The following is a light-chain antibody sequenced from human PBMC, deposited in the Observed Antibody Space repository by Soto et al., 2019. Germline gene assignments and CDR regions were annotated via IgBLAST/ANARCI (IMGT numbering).Light chain of an antibody. CDR3: QQYIRWPLT. J-gene: IGKJ4*01. CDR1: QSVSSN. V-gene: IGKV3-15*01. CDR2: GAS. Sequence: EVGLSQSPATVSLSPGERATLSCRGSQSVSSNLAWYQQKPGQAPSLLIYGASTRATGTPARFSGSGSGTEFTLTISSLQSEDFAVYYCQQYIRWPLTFGGGTKVDIK.